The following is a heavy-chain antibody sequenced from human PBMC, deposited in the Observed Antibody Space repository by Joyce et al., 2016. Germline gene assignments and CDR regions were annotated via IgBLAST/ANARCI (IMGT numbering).Heavy chain of an antibody. V-gene: IGHV3-23*01. CDR1: GLILRRYD. D-gene: IGHD3-9*01. Sequence: EVQVLESGGGLVQPGGSLRLSCAVPGLILRRYDMSWVRQAPGKGLEWVSAIRSSGDDTNYTDSVKGRFTVSRDNSKKILYLQMNTLRAEDTAVYYCAKASLTGYYIGAYYFDYWGQGTLVTVSS. J-gene: IGHJ4*02. CDR3: AKASLTGYYIGAYYFDY. CDR2: IRSSGDDT.